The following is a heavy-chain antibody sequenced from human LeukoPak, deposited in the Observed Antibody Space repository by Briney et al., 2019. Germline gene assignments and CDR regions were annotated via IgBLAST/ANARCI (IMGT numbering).Heavy chain of an antibody. Sequence: GASVKVSCKASGYTFTGYYMHWVRQAPGQGLEWMGWMNPNSGNTGYAQKFQGRVTMTRNTSISTAYMELSSLRSEDTAVYYCARGQKQDWGQGTLVTVSS. CDR2: MNPNSGNT. J-gene: IGHJ4*02. V-gene: IGHV1-8*02. CDR3: ARGQKQD. CDR1: GYTFTGYY.